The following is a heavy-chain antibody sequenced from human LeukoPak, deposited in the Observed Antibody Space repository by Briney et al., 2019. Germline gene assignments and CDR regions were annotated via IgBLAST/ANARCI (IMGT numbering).Heavy chain of an antibody. J-gene: IGHJ4*02. CDR1: GFTFSNAW. CDR3: ARAYGYNKFDY. Sequence: GGSLRLSCAASGFTFSNAWMSWVRQAPGKGLEWVSVIYSGGSTYYADSVKGRFTISRDNSKNTLYLQMNSLRAEDTAVYYCARAYGYNKFDYWGQGTLVTVSS. D-gene: IGHD5-24*01. CDR2: IYSGGST. V-gene: IGHV3-53*01.